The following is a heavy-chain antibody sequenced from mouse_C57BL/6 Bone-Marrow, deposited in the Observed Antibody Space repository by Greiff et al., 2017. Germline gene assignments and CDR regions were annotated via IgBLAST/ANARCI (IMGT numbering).Heavy chain of an antibody. CDR3: SRRAITTVVASNAMDY. J-gene: IGHJ4*01. Sequence: VQLQQSGPVLVKPGASVKMSCKASGYTFTDYYMNWVKQSHGKSLEWIGVINPYNGGTSYNQKFKGKATLTVDKSSSTAYMELDSLTSEDSAVYYCSRRAITTVVASNAMDYWGQGTSVTVSS. CDR1: GYTFTDYY. CDR2: INPYNGGT. D-gene: IGHD1-1*01. V-gene: IGHV1-19*01.